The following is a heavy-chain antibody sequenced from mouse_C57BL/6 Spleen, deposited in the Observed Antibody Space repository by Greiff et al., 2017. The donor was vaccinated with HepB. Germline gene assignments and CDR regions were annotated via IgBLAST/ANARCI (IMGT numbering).Heavy chain of an antibody. V-gene: IGHV5-4*03. J-gene: IGHJ4*01. CDR1: GFTFSSSA. D-gene: IGHD1-1*01. CDR2: ISDGGSYT. Sequence: EVKLVESGGGLVKPGGSLKLSCAASGFTFSSSAMSWVRQTPEKRLEWVATISDGGSYTYYPDNVKGRFTISRDNAKNNLYLQMSHLKSEDTAMYYCARSITTVVANYAMDYWGQGTSVTVSS. CDR3: ARSITTVVANYAMDY.